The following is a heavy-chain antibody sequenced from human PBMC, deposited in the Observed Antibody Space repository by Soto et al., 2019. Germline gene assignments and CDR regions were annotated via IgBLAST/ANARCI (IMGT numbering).Heavy chain of an antibody. J-gene: IGHJ4*02. D-gene: IGHD2-21*01. Sequence: VGSLRLSCAASGFTFSSYGMHWVRQAPGKGLEWVAVIPYDGSNKYYADSVKGRFTISRNNSKNTLYLQMNSLRAEDTAVYYCAKDLHKHVMVADTQFDYWGQGTLVTVSS. CDR1: GFTFSSYG. CDR3: AKDLHKHVMVADTQFDY. CDR2: IPYDGSNK. V-gene: IGHV3-30*18.